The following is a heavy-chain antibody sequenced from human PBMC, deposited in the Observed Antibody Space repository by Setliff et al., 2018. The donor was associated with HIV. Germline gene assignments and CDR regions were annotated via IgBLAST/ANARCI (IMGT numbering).Heavy chain of an antibody. CDR1: GVTISSLW. Sequence: PGGSLRLSCVTSGVTISSLWMNWVRQAPGRGLEWVANINVDGSKTYYVDSARGRFSISRDNAQNSLYLQMNNLRAEGTAFYYCARQTFYLSGSYRLYYFDYWGPGTLVTVSS. D-gene: IGHD3-16*02. V-gene: IGHV3-7*03. CDR2: INVDGSKT. CDR3: ARQTFYLSGSYRLYYFDY. J-gene: IGHJ4*02.